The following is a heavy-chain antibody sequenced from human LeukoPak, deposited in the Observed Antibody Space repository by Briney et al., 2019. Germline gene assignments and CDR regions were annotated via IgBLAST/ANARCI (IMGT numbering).Heavy chain of an antibody. CDR1: GFTFSSYA. J-gene: IGHJ4*02. Sequence: GGSLRLSCAASGFTFSSYAMSWVRQAPGKGLEWVADIKRGGSEKNYVDSVKGRFTISRDDTKNSLYLQMTSLRAEDTAIYYCARGTSHGSRCDFLDSWGPGNLVSVSS. CDR2: IKRGGSEK. V-gene: IGHV3-7*01. D-gene: IGHD3-10*01. CDR3: ARGTSHGSRCDFLDS.